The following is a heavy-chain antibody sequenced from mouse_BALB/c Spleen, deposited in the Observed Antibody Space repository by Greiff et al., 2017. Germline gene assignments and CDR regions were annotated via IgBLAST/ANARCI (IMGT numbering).Heavy chain of an antibody. CDR3: ARGYEDYAMDY. CDR2: INPSTGYT. V-gene: IGHV1-7*01. Sequence: QVQLKESGAELAKPGASVKMSCKASGYTFTSYWMHWVKQRPGQGLEWIGYINPSTGYTEYNQKFKDKATLTADKSSSTAYMQLSSLTSEDSAVYYCARGYEDYAMDYWGQGTSVTVSS. CDR1: GYTFTSYW. D-gene: IGHD2-14*01. J-gene: IGHJ4*01.